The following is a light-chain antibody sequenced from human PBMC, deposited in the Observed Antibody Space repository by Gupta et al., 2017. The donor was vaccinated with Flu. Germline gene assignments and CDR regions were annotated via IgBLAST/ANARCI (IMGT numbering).Light chain of an antibody. V-gene: IGLV2-14*01. CDR2: GVT. Sequence: ASVSGSPGQSITISCTGTSSDIGSYNYVSWYQQHPGQAPKLLIYGVTNRPSGVSNRFSASKSGDTASLTISGLQAEGEADYYCSSCISRSTLVFGGGTKLTVL. CDR3: SSCISRSTLV. J-gene: IGLJ2*01. CDR1: SSDIGSYNY.